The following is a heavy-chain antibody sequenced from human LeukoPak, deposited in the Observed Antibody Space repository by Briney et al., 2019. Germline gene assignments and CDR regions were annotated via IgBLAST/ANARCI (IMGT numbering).Heavy chain of an antibody. Sequence: GRSLRLSCAASGFTFSSYAMHWVRQAPGKGLEWVAVISYDGSNKYYADSVKGRFTISRDNSKNTLYLQMNSLRAEDTAVYYCARGGVRGVIIPDFDYWGQGTLVTVSS. J-gene: IGHJ4*02. V-gene: IGHV3-30*14. CDR2: ISYDGSNK. CDR1: GFTFSSYA. D-gene: IGHD3-10*01. CDR3: ARGGVRGVIIPDFDY.